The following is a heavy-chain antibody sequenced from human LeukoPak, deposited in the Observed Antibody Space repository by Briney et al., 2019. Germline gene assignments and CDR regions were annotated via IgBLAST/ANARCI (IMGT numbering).Heavy chain of an antibody. J-gene: IGHJ6*03. CDR2: ISYSGST. D-gene: IGHD6-13*01. CDR3: ARYSSSWFLTDYYYYMDI. CDR1: GGSIRSYS. V-gene: IGHV4-59*08. Sequence: NPSETLSLTCTVSGGSIRSYSWSWIRQSPGKGLEWIGSISYSGSTDYNPSLNNRVTISVDRSKNNFSLRLTSVSAADTAVYYCARYSSSWFLTDYYYYMDIWGKATTVIVSS.